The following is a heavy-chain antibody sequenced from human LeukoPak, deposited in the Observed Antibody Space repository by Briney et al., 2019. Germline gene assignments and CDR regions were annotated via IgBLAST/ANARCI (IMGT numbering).Heavy chain of an antibody. V-gene: IGHV4-61*02. J-gene: IGHJ4*02. CDR3: ARGTYDSSGYHFDY. CDR1: GGSISSGSYY. CDR2: IYTSGST. D-gene: IGHD3-22*01. Sequence: PSETLSLTCTVSGGSISSGSYYWSWIRQPAGKGLEWIGRIYTSGSTNYNPSLKSRVTISVDTSKNQFSLKLSSVTAADTAVYYCARGTYDSSGYHFDYWGQGTLVTVSS.